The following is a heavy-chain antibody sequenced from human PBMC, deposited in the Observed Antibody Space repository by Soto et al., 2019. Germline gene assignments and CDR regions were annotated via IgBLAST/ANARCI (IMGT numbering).Heavy chain of an antibody. J-gene: IGHJ2*01. V-gene: IGHV3-30-3*01. CDR1: GFTFSSYA. CDR2: ISYDGSNK. CDR3: ARSRRPQPSDWYFDL. Sequence: QVQLVESGGGVVQPGRSLRLSCAASGFTFSSYAMHWVRQAPGKGLDWVAVISYDGSNKYYADSVKGRFTISRDNSKNTLYLQMNSLRAEDTAVYYCARSRRPQPSDWYFDLWGRGTLVTVSS.